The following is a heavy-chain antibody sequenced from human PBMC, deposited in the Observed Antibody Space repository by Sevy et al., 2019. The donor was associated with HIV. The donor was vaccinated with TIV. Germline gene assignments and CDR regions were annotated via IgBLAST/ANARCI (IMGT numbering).Heavy chain of an antibody. CDR2: RRPDGSDK. D-gene: IGHD1-26*01. V-gene: IGHV3-7*01. J-gene: IGHJ4*02. Sequence: GGSLRLSCAASGFTFSPYWMTWVRRAPGKGLEWVANRRPDGSDKDYVDSVKGRFTISRDNAKNSLYLQMNSLRADDTAMYYCARGVGLDCWGQGALVTVSS. CDR1: GFTFSPYW. CDR3: ARGVGLDC.